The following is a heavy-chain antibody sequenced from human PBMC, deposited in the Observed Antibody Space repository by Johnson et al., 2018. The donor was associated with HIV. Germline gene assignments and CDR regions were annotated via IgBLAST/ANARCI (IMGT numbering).Heavy chain of an antibody. D-gene: IGHD3-10*01. CDR2: IAFDGSNT. V-gene: IGHV3-30*04. CDR3: ARDPNMSKTLWFREADAFDI. J-gene: IGHJ3*02. Sequence: QVQLVESGGGVVQPGRSLRLSCVASGFTLSSYAMHWVRQAPGQGLEWVGVIAFDGSNTYYADSVKGRFTISRDNPKNTLFLQMNSLRAEDTAVYYCARDPNMSKTLWFREADAFDIWGQGTMVTVSS. CDR1: GFTLSSYA.